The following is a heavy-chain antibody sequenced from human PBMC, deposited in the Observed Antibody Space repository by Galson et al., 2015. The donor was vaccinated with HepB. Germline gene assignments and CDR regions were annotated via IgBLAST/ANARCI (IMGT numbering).Heavy chain of an antibody. Sequence: SLRLSCAASEFTVSANYISWVRQAPGKGLEWVSVTYRDERTYFADSVKGRFTISRDNSKNTLYLQMIGLRVEDTAVYYCARVPLEFGGDYYYGLDVWGQGTTVTVSS. D-gene: IGHD3-10*01. CDR1: EFTVSANY. CDR3: ARVPLEFGGDYYYGLDV. CDR2: TYRDERT. V-gene: IGHV3-53*01. J-gene: IGHJ6*02.